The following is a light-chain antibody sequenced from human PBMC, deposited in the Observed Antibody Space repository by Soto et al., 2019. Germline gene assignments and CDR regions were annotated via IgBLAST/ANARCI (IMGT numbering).Light chain of an antibody. Sequence: DIQMTQSPSTLSASVGDRVTITCRASQSISSWLAWYQQKPGKAPKLLIFKASSLDSGVPSRFSGSGSGTEFTLTISNLQPDDFATYSYQQYNRYYTFGGGTKVEIK. CDR2: KAS. CDR3: QQYNRYYT. CDR1: QSISSW. V-gene: IGKV1-5*03. J-gene: IGKJ4*01.